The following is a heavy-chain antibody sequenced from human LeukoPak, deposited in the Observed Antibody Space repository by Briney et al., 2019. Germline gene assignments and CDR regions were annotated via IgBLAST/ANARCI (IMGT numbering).Heavy chain of an antibody. CDR3: ARNTPTYSTPEY. CDR1: GFTFSSYA. V-gene: IGHV3-23*01. D-gene: IGHD6-13*01. CDR2: ISGSGGST. J-gene: IGHJ4*02. Sequence: GGSLRLSGAASGFTFSSYAMSWVRQAPGKGLEWVSAISGSGGSTYYADSVKGRFTISRDNSKNTLYLQMNSLRAEDTAMYYCARNTPTYSTPEYWGQGTLVTVSS.